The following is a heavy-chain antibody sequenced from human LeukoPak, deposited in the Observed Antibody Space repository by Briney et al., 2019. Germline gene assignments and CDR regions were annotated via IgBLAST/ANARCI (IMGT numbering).Heavy chain of an antibody. CDR2: IYTSGST. J-gene: IGHJ6*03. CDR1: GGSISSGSYY. CDR3: ARAVGSGSSYYYYYMDV. V-gene: IGHV4-61*02. Sequence: SETLSLTCTVSGGSISSGSYYWSWIRQPAGKGLEWIGRIYTSGSTNYNPSLKSRVTISVETSTNHVSLKLSSVTAADTAVYYCARAVGSGSSYYYYYMDVWGKGTTVTISS. D-gene: IGHD3-10*01.